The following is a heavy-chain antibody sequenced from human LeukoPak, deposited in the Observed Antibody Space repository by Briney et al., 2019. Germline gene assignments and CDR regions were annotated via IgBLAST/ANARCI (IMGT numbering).Heavy chain of an antibody. Sequence: PGGSLRLSCVASGFNFNDIGMHWVRQAPGKGLEWVAFIRYNGNDKYYTHSVKGRLSISRDNSKNTLYLQMNSLRPEDTAVYYCAKGRATAVANWYLGLWGRGTLVTVSS. J-gene: IGHJ2*01. CDR1: GFNFNDIG. D-gene: IGHD5-18*01. CDR2: IRYNGNDK. CDR3: AKGRATAVANWYLGL. V-gene: IGHV3-30*02.